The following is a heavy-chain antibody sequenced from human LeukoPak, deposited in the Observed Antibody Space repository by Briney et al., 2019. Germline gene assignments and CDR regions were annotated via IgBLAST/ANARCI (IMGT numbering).Heavy chain of an antibody. V-gene: IGHV3-11*01. CDR1: GFTFSDYY. CDR3: AREVRSAHYFDY. CDR2: ISSSGSTI. J-gene: IGHJ4*02. D-gene: IGHD3-3*01. Sequence: GGSLILSCAASGFTFSDYYMSWIRQAPGKGLEWVSYISSSGSTIYYADSVKGRFTISRDNAKNSLYLQMNSLRAEDTAVYYCAREVRSAHYFDYWGQGTLVTVSS.